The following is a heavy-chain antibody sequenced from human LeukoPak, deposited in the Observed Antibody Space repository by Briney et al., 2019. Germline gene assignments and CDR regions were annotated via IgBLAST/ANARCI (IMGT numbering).Heavy chain of an antibody. Sequence: GGSLRLSCVVSGFIASSNYMSWVRQAPGKGLEWISLIYSGGTTYYADSVMGRFTISRDNSKTTPFLQMNSLKTEDTAVYYCATGGRSGVALEQWGQGTLVTVSS. V-gene: IGHV3-53*01. J-gene: IGHJ4*02. CDR2: IYSGGTT. D-gene: IGHD3-3*01. CDR3: ATGGRSGVALEQ. CDR1: GFIASSNY.